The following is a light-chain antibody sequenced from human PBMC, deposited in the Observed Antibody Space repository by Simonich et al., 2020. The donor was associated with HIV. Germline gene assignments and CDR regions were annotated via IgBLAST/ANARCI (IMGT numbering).Light chain of an antibody. CDR1: SSDVGGYNY. CDR2: DVI. V-gene: IGLV2-14*01. Sequence: QSALTQPASVSGSPGQSITISCTGTSSDVGGYNYVSWYQQHPGKAPKLMLYDVIKRPSGVSNRFSGSKSGNTASLTISGLQAEDEADYYCSSYTSSSTWVFGGGTNLTVL. J-gene: IGLJ3*02. CDR3: SSYTSSSTWV.